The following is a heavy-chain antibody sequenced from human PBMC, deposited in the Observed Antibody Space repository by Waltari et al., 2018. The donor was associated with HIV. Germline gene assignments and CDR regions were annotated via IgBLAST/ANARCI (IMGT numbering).Heavy chain of an antibody. CDR1: GFTFRRYA. CDR3: ARDDPSDSTIDY. CDR2: ISSNGGST. V-gene: IGHV3-64*01. J-gene: IGHJ4*02. Sequence: EVQLVESGGGLVQPGGSLRLSCAASGFTFRRYATHWVRQAPGKGLEYVSAISSNGGSTYYANSVKGRFTISRDNSKNTLYLQMGSLRAEDMAVYYCARDDPSDSTIDYWGQGTLVTVSS. D-gene: IGHD2-15*01.